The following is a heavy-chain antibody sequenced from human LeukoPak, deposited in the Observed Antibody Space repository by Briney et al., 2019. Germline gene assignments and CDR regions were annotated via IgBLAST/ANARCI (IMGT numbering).Heavy chain of an antibody. CDR3: ARDSYSDDRSRFLEWLSPKIDY. Sequence: GASVKVSCKASGYTFTGYYMHWVRQAPGQGLEWMGWINPNSGGTNYAQKFQGRVTMTRDTSISTAYMELSRLRSDDTALYYCARDSYSDDRSRFLEWLSPKIDYWGQGTLVTVSS. V-gene: IGHV1-2*02. D-gene: IGHD3-3*01. J-gene: IGHJ4*02. CDR1: GYTFTGYY. CDR2: INPNSGGT.